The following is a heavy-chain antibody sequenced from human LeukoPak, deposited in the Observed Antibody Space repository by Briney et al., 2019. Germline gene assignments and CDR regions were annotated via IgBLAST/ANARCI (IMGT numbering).Heavy chain of an antibody. Sequence: SGPTLVKPTQTLTLTCSLSGVSLSTSGVGVGWIRQPPGKALEWLALIYWDDDSRYSPSLKSRLTIAKDTSKNQVVLTLTNMDSVDTATYYCAHSQVFSYGSFHDAYDIWGLGMLVTVSS. V-gene: IGHV2-5*02. CDR1: GVSLSTSGVG. CDR3: AHSQVFSYGSFHDAYDI. J-gene: IGHJ3*02. CDR2: IYWDDDS. D-gene: IGHD5-18*01.